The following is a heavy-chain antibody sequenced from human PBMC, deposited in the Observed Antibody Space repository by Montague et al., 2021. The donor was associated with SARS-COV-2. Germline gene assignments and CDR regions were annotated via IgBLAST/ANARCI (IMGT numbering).Heavy chain of an antibody. D-gene: IGHD3-3*01. V-gene: IGHV4-34*01. CDR1: SGSFSDYY. CDR2: INHTGSA. Sequence: SETLSLTCAVYSGSFSDYYWTWVRQPPGKGLEWIGEINHTGSASYNPSLKSRVTLSKDTSKNQFSLKLQSLTAADTAVYYCARGQVTISGVLIFLPAAGPFDVWGQGTLVTVSS. J-gene: IGHJ3*01. CDR3: ARGQVTISGVLIFLPAAGPFDV.